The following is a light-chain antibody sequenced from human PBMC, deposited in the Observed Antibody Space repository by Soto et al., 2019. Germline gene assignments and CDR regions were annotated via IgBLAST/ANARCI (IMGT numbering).Light chain of an antibody. CDR1: QGISSY. J-gene: IGKJ5*01. CDR2: AAS. V-gene: IGKV1-8*01. CDR3: QQYYSYPHT. Sequence: AIRMTQSPSSFSASTGDRVTITCRASQGISSYLAWYQQKPGKAPKLLIYAASTLQSGVPSRFSGSGSGTDFTLTISCLQSEDFATYYCQQYYSYPHTFGQGTRLAIK.